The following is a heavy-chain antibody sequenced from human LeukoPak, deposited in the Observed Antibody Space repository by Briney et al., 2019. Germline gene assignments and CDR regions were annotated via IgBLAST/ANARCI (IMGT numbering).Heavy chain of an antibody. CDR1: GYSISSGYY. CDR3: ARGRFLFDP. D-gene: IGHD3-3*01. Sequence: PSETLSLTCTVSGYSISSGYYWGWVRQPPGKGLEWIGSIYHSGSTYYNPSLKSRVTISVDTSKNQFSLKLSSVTAADTAVYYCARGRFLFDPWGQGTLVTVSS. CDR2: IYHSGST. V-gene: IGHV4-38-2*02. J-gene: IGHJ5*02.